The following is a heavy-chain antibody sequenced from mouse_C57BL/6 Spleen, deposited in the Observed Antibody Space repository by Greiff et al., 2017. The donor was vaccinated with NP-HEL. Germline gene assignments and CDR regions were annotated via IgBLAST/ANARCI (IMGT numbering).Heavy chain of an antibody. J-gene: IGHJ2*01. Sequence: QVHVKQSGAELVKPGASVKLSCKASGYTFTEYTIHWVKQRSGQGLEWIGWFYPGSGSIKYNEKFKDKATLTADKSSSTVYMELSRLTSEDSAVYFCARHEVKLRCFDYWGQGTTLTVSS. D-gene: IGHD1-1*01. CDR2: FYPGSGSI. CDR3: ARHEVKLRCFDY. CDR1: GYTFTEYT. V-gene: IGHV1-62-2*01.